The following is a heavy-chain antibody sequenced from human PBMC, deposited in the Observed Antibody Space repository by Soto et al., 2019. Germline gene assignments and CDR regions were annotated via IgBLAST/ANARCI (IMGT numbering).Heavy chain of an antibody. CDR2: FYYSGST. V-gene: IGHV4-59*11. J-gene: IGHJ6*02. D-gene: IGHD4-17*01. CDR1: GDSFSSHY. Sequence: PSETLSLTCTVSGDSFSSHYWNWIRQPPGKGLEWIGYFYYSGSTKYNPSLQSRVTISVDTSKNQFSLKLSSVTAADTAVYYCSREREHYGDYRRYYYGMDVWGQGTTVTVSS. CDR3: SREREHYGDYRRYYYGMDV.